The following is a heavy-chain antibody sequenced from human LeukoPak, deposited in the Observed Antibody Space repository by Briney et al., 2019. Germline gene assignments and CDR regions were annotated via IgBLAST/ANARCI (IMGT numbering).Heavy chain of an antibody. D-gene: IGHD6-6*01. CDR3: ARAARGSAARPPYYFDY. CDR1: GDSVSSNSAA. J-gene: IGHJ4*02. CDR2: TYYRSKWYN. V-gene: IGHV6-1*01. Sequence: SQTLSLTCAISGDSVSSNSAAWNWIRQSPSRGLEWLGRTYYRSKWYNDYAVSVKSRITINPDTSKNQFSLQLNFVTPEDTAVYYCARAARGSAARPPYYFDYWGQGTLVTVSS.